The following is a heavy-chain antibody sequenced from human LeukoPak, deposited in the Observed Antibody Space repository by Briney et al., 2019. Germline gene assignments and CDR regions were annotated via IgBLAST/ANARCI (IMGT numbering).Heavy chain of an antibody. D-gene: IGHD3-9*01. Sequence: GRSLRLSCAASGFTFSSYGMHWVRQAPGKGLEWVAVISYDGSNKYYADSVKGRFTMSRDNSKNTLYLQMNSLRAEDTAVYYCAKGFDWFFDYWGQGTLVTVSS. CDR1: GFTFSSYG. J-gene: IGHJ4*02. CDR3: AKGFDWFFDY. CDR2: ISYDGSNK. V-gene: IGHV3-30*18.